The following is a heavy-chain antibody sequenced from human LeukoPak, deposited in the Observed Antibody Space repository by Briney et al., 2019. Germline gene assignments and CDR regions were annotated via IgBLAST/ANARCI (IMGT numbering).Heavy chain of an antibody. CDR1: GGSISSGDYY. D-gene: IGHD3-3*01. CDR3: ARESPGVGVVPFGFDY. Sequence: SETLSLTCTDSGGSISSGDYYWSWIRQPPGKGLEWIGYIYYSGSTYYNPSLKSRVTISVDTSKNQFSLKLSSVTAADTAVYYCARESPGVGVVPFGFDYWGQGTLVTVSS. V-gene: IGHV4-30-4*08. J-gene: IGHJ4*02. CDR2: IYYSGST.